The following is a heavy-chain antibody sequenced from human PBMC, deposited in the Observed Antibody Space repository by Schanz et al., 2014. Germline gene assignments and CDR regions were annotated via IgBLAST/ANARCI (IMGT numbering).Heavy chain of an antibody. CDR3: ARGFDFWDR. CDR1: GYTLSAYS. V-gene: IGHV1-46*01. Sequence: QVQLLQSGAEVKKPGASMKVSCKASGYTLSAYSLHWVRQAPGQGLEWMGIVNPSVRGTHFAREFQGRVTVTSDTSTSTVYMELRSLRSDDTAVYYCARGFDFWDRWGQGTLVTVSS. D-gene: IGHD3-3*01. CDR2: VNPSVRGT. J-gene: IGHJ4*02.